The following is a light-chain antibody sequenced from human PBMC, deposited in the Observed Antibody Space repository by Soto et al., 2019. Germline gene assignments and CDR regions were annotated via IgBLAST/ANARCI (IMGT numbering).Light chain of an antibody. V-gene: IGKV1-39*01. J-gene: IGKJ5*01. CDR3: QQSYSTPPYT. CDR1: QSISRW. Sequence: DIQMPQSPSTLSASVGDRVTITCRASQSISRWLAWYQQKPGKAPQALIYAASSLQSGVPSRFSGSGSGTDFTLTIGSLQPEDFATYYCQQSYSTPPYTFGQGTRLEIK. CDR2: AAS.